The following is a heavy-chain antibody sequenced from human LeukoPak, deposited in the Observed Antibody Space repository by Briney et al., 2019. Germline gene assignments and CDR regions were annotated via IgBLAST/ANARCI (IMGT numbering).Heavy chain of an antibody. D-gene: IGHD3-10*01. J-gene: IGHJ4*02. CDR3: ARSGNLDY. CDR2: IKPDGSEK. Sequence: GGSLRLSCAASGFTFSNDAMSWVRQAPGKGLEWVAMIKPDGSEKHYVDSVKGRFTISRDNAKNSVYLQMNSLRVEDMAVYYCARSGNLDYWGQGTLVIVSS. V-gene: IGHV3-7*02. CDR1: GFTFSNDA.